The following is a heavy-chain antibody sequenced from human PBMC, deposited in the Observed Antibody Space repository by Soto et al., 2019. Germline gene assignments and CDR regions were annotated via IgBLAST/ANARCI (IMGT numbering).Heavy chain of an antibody. CDR3: VKDKDPCSETSCYYGPFDT. D-gene: IGHD3-10*01. V-gene: IGHV3-48*02. J-gene: IGHJ5*02. Sequence: PGGSLRLSCAASGFAFNSYNMNWVRRAPGKGLEWIAYISSKSSTIFYTDSVKGRFTISRDNAKNSLYLQMSSLRDEDTAVYFCVKDKDPCSETSCYYGPFDTWGQGTLVTVSS. CDR1: GFAFNSYN. CDR2: ISSKSSTI.